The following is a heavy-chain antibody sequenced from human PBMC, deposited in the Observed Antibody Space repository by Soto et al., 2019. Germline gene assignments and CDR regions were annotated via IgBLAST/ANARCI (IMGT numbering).Heavy chain of an antibody. V-gene: IGHV3-21*01. CDR1: GFTFSSYS. J-gene: IGHJ3*02. CDR2: ISSSSSYI. Sequence: GGSLRLSCAASGFTFSSYSMNWVRQAPGKGLEWVSSISSSSSYIYYADSVKGRFTISRDNAKNSLYLQMNSLRAEDTAVYYCARDRAYCSGGSCYFDAFDIWGQGTMVTVSS. CDR3: ARDRAYCSGGSCYFDAFDI. D-gene: IGHD2-15*01.